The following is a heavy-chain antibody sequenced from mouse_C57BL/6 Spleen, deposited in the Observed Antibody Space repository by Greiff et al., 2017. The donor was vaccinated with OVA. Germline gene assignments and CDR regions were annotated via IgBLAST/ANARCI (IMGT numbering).Heavy chain of an antibody. CDR2: IHPNSGST. CDR1: GYTFTSYW. D-gene: IGHD2-3*01. J-gene: IGHJ2*01. V-gene: IGHV1-64*01. Sequence: VQLQQPGAELVKPGASVKLSCKASGYTFTSYWMHWVKQRPGQGPEWIGMIHPNSGSTNYNEKFKSKATLTVDKSSSTAYMQLSSLTSEDSAVYYCARDDGYYLYYFDYWGQGTTLTVSS. CDR3: ARDDGYYLYYFDY.